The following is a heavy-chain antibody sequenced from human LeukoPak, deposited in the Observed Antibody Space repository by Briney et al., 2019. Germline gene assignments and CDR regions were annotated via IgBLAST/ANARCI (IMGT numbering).Heavy chain of an antibody. CDR3: ARVRFWGAYNFDY. CDR1: GGSISSGDYY. V-gene: IGHV4-30-4*01. J-gene: IGHJ4*02. Sequence: PSETLSLTCTVSGGSISSGDYYWSWIRQPPGKGLEWIGYIYYSGSTYYNPSLKSRVTISVDTSKNQFSLKLNSVTAADTAVYYCARVRFWGAYNFDYWGQGTLVTVSS. D-gene: IGHD7-27*01. CDR2: IYYSGST.